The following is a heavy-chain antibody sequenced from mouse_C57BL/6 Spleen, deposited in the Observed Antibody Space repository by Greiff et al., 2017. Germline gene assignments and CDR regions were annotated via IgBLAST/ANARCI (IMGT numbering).Heavy chain of an antibody. J-gene: IGHJ3*01. CDR3: ARWDTTAPFAY. V-gene: IGHV1-61*01. Sequence: VQLQQPGAELVRPGSSVKLSCKASGYTFTSYWMDWVKQRPGQGLEWIGNIYPSDSETHYNQKFKDKATLTVDKSSSTAYMQLSSLTSEDSAVYYCARWDTTAPFAYWGQGTLVTVSA. CDR2: IYPSDSET. D-gene: IGHD1-2*01. CDR1: GYTFTSYW.